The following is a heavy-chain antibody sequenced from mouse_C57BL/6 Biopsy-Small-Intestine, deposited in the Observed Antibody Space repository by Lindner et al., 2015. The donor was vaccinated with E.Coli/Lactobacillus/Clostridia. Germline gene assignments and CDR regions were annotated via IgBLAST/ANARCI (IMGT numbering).Heavy chain of an antibody. CDR1: GFTFSDYG. J-gene: IGHJ4*01. V-gene: IGHV5-17*01. Sequence: VQLQESGGGLVKPGGSRKLSCAASGFTFSDYGMHWVRQAPEKGLEWIAYISGGSSTIHYADTVKGRFTISRDSARNTLFLQMTSLRSEDTAMYYCARGDVGLHYGMDYWGQGTSVTVSS. CDR3: ARGDVGLHYGMDY. CDR2: ISGGSSTI.